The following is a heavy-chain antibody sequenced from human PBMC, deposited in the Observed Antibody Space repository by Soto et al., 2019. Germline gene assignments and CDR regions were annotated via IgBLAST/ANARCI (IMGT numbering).Heavy chain of an antibody. J-gene: IGHJ6*03. CDR3: ARPMVRGLAGYYYMDV. D-gene: IGHD3-10*01. Sequence: PSETLSLTCTVSGGSISSSSYYWGWIRQPPGKGLEWIGSIYYSGSTYYNPSLKSRVTISVDTSKNQFSLKLSSVTAADTAVYYCARPMVRGLAGYYYMDVWGKGTTVTVSS. CDR2: IYYSGST. CDR1: GGSISSSSYY. V-gene: IGHV4-39*01.